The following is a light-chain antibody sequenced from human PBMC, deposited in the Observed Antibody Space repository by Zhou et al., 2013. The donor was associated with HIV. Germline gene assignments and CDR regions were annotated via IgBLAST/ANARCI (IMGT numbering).Light chain of an antibody. V-gene: IGLV1-40*01. J-gene: IGLJ2*01. Sequence: QSVLTQPPSVSGAPGQGVTISCTGTTSNIGAGYDVNWYQQLPGTVPRLLIYGNRNRPSGVPDRFSGSKSGTSASLAITGLQAEDEADYYCQSSDSTLSGSRIFGGGTKLTVL. CDR1: TSNIGAGYD. CDR2: GNR. CDR3: QSSDSTLSGSRI.